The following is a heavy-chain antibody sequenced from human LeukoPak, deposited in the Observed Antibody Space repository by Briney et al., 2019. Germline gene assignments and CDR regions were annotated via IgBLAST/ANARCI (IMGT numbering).Heavy chain of an antibody. V-gene: IGHV1-2*02. D-gene: IGHD6-13*01. CDR2: INSNSGGT. J-gene: IGHJ5*02. Sequence: ASVKVSRKASGYTFTDYYMHWVRQAPGQGLEWMGWINSNSGGTKYAQKFQGRVTMTRDTSISTVYMELSGLRSDDTAVYFCARVETVAAGGVGRFDPWGQGSLVTVSS. CDR3: ARVETVAAGGVGRFDP. CDR1: GYTFTDYY.